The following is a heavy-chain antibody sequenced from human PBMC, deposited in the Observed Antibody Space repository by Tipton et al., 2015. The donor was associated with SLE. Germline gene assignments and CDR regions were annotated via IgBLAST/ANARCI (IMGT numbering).Heavy chain of an antibody. CDR2: VDNSGGT. D-gene: IGHD3-16*01. CDR3: ANYHYDATGSQSVSY. Sequence: TLSLTCSVSGGSISTYYWNWIRQPPGKGLEWIGYVDNSGGTNYNPSLKSRLTISVDTSRNQFSLKLNSLTAADTAVYYCANYHYDATGSQSVSYWGQGVLVTVSS. CDR1: GGSISTYY. V-gene: IGHV4-59*01. J-gene: IGHJ4*02.